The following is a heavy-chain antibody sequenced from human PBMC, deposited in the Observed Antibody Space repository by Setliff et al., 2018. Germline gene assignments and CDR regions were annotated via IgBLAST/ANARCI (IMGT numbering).Heavy chain of an antibody. CDR2: IYYSGST. CDR1: GGSISSSSYY. D-gene: IGHD3-3*01. CDR3: ARRETYYNFWSGYFDY. Sequence: SETLSLTCTVSGGSISSSSYYWGWIRQPPGKGLEWIGSIYYSGSTYYNPSLKSRVTISVDTSKNQFSLKLSSVTAADTAVYYCARRETYYNFWSGYFDYWGQGTLGTVS. J-gene: IGHJ4*02. V-gene: IGHV4-39*07.